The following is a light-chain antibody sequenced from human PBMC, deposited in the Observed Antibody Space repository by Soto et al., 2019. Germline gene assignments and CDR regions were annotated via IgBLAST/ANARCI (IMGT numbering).Light chain of an antibody. CDR1: ASNIGNNY. CDR2: ENY. V-gene: IGLV1-51*02. CDR3: GAWDNSLTGGV. J-gene: IGLJ2*01. Sequence: QSVLTQPPSVSAAPGQKVTISCSGSASNIGNNYVSWYQQLPGTAPKLLIYENYERPSGIPDRFSGSKSGTSATLGITGLQTGDEADYYCGAWDNSLTGGVFGGGNKVTVL.